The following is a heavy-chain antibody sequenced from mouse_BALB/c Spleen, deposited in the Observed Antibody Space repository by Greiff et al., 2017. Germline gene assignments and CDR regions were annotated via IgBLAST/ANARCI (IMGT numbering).Heavy chain of an antibody. J-gene: IGHJ4*01. CDR3: ARWLLRAYAMDY. D-gene: IGHD2-3*01. Sequence: VQLKESGAELVKPGASVKLSCTASGFNIKDTYMHWVKQRPEQGLEWIGRIDPANGNTKYDPKFQGKATITADTSSNTAYLQLSSLTSEDTAVYYCARWLLRAYAMDYWGQGTSVTVSS. V-gene: IGHV14-3*02. CDR2: IDPANGNT. CDR1: GFNIKDTY.